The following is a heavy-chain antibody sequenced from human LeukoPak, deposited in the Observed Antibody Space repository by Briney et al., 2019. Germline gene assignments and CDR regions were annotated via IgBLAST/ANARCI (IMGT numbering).Heavy chain of an antibody. CDR2: IYPGDSDT. Sequence: GESLKISCKGSGYSFTSDWIGWVRQMPGKGLEWMGIIYPGDSDTRYSPSFQGQVTISADKSISTAYLQWSSLKASDTAMYYCARQEVIGGGDRDDAFDIWGQGTMVTVSS. D-gene: IGHD2-21*02. J-gene: IGHJ3*02. V-gene: IGHV5-51*01. CDR1: GYSFTSDW. CDR3: ARQEVIGGGDRDDAFDI.